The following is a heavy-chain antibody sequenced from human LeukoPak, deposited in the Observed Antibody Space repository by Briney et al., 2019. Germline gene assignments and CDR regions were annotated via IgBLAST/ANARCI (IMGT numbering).Heavy chain of an antibody. CDR1: GASFSGHY. CDR2: IYTSGST. Sequence: SETLSLTCAVYGASFSGHYWSWIRQPPGKGLEWIGYIYTSGSTNYNPSLKSRVTISVDTSKNQFSLKLSSVTAADTAVYYCARYYYDSSGWVLGAFDIWGQGTMVTVSS. D-gene: IGHD3-22*01. V-gene: IGHV4-4*09. CDR3: ARYYYDSSGWVLGAFDI. J-gene: IGHJ3*02.